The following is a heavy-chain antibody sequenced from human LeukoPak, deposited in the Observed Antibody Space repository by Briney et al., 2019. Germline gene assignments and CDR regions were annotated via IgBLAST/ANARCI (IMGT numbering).Heavy chain of an antibody. J-gene: IGHJ4*02. D-gene: IGHD6-13*01. V-gene: IGHV3-9*01. CDR1: GFTFDDYA. CDR2: ISWNSGSI. Sequence: GGSLRLSCAASGFTFDDYAMHWARQAPGKGLEWVSGISWNSGSIGYADSVKGRFTISRDNAKNSLYLQMNSLRAEDTALYYCAKGFSSSWTTSFDYWGQGTLVTVSS. CDR3: AKGFSSSWTTSFDY.